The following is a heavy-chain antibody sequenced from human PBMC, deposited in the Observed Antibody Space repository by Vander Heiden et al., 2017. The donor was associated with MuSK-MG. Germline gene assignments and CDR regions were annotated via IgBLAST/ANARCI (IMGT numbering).Heavy chain of an antibody. J-gene: IGHJ6*01. CDR1: GYTFHSCD. D-gene: IGHD6-19*01. CDR2: MNLTRRNQ. CDR3: ARTRRWLWLVSSSYFGMDV. V-gene: IGHV1-8*01. Sequence: VQLVQSGAEVKKPGASVKGSCKASGYTFHSCDSNWWRHATGQGVEWMGWMNLTRRNQGDAQKFQGRCTMTRTTSLSTAYLVLSSLRSHDHAHHYCARTRRWLWLVSSSYFGMDV.